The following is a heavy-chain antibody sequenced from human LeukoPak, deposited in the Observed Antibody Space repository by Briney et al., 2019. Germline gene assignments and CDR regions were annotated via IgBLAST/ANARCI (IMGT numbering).Heavy chain of an antibody. Sequence: SQTLSLTCTVSGGSISSGDYYWSWIRQPPGKGLEWTGYIYYSGSTYYNPSLKSRVTISVDTSKNQFSLKLSSVTAADTAVYYCASYDFWSHNGRYSDYWGQGTLVTVSS. V-gene: IGHV4-30-4*08. J-gene: IGHJ4*02. D-gene: IGHD3-3*01. CDR2: IYYSGST. CDR1: GGSISSGDYY. CDR3: ASYDFWSHNGRYSDY.